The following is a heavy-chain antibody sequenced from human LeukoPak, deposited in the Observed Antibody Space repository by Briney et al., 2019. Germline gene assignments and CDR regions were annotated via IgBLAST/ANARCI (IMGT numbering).Heavy chain of an antibody. Sequence: GASAKDSCKASGGTFSSYAISRVRHAPGQGLEWMVGIIPIFGTANYAQKFQGRVTITADKSTSTAYMELSSLRSEDTAVYYCARDSLPRSLIYYYYGMDVWGKGTTVTVSS. V-gene: IGHV1-69*06. CDR2: IIPIFGTA. D-gene: IGHD3-16*02. J-gene: IGHJ6*04. CDR3: ARDSLPRSLIYYYYGMDV. CDR1: GGTFSSYA.